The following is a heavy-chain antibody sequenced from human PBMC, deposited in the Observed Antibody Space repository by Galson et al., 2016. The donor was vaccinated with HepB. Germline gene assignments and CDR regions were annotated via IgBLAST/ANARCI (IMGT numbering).Heavy chain of an antibody. V-gene: IGHV3-33*01. J-gene: IGHJ4*02. CDR1: GFTFSDFG. CDR3: ARDPGYITAAPFFDY. D-gene: IGHD5-24*01. Sequence: SLRLSCAASGFTFSDFGMHWVRQAPGKGLEWVALIWYDGSNKHYADSVKGRFTISRDNAKNSLYLQMNSLRVEDTALYYCARDPGYITAAPFFDYWGQGTLVTVSS. CDR2: IWYDGSNK.